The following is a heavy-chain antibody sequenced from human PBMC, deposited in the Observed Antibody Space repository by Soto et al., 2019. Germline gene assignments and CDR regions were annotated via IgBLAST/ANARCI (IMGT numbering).Heavy chain of an antibody. J-gene: IGHJ6*04. Sequence: QVQLQESGPGLVKPSGTLSLTCAVSSGSISSGNWWSWVRQPPGKGLEWIGEIYHSGSTDYNPSLKSRVTISVDNSKNHFSLKLTAATAADTAVYYCARNWARSYDVWGKGTTVTVSS. D-gene: IGHD1-26*01. CDR3: ARNWARSYDV. CDR1: SGSISSGNW. V-gene: IGHV4-4*02. CDR2: IYHSGST.